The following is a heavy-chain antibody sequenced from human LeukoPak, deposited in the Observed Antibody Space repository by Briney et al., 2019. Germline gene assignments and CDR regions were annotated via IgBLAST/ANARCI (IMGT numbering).Heavy chain of an antibody. V-gene: IGHV3-30*02. CDR2: IRYDGSNK. D-gene: IGHD3-10*01. J-gene: IGHJ4*02. CDR1: GFTFSSYG. CDR3: AKDREALWFGELLDY. Sequence: GGSLRLSCAASGFTFSSYGMHWVRQAPGKGLEWVAFIRYDGSNKYYADSVKGRFTISRDNSKNTLYLQMNSLRAEDTAVYYCAKDREALWFGELLDYWGQGTLVTVSS.